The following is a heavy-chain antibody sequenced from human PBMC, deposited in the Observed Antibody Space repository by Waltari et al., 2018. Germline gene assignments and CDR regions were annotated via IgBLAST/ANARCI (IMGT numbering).Heavy chain of an antibody. J-gene: IGHJ6*02. CDR3: ARRSAAGSDYYYGMDV. D-gene: IGHD6-13*01. V-gene: IGHV1-69*13. Sequence: QVQLVQSGAEVKKPGSSVKVSCKASGGTFSSDAISWVRQAPGQGLEWMGGIIPIFGTANYAQQFQGRVTITADDSTSTAYMELSSLRSEATAVYYCARRSAAGSDYYYGMDVWGQGTTVPVSS. CDR1: GGTFSSDA. CDR2: IIPIFGTA.